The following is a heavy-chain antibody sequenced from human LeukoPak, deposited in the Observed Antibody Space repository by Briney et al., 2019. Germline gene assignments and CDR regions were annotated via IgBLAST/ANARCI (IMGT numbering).Heavy chain of an antibody. D-gene: IGHD4-11*01. CDR2: IIPSASST. CDR1: GYTSTNYY. Sequence: ASVKVSCKASGYTSTNYYIHWVRQAPGQGLEWMGIIIPSASSTRYAQKFQDRVTMTRDTSTSTVYMELSSLRSDDTAMYYCAREVIVTTRRTFDLDYWGPGTLVTVSS. CDR3: AREVIVTTRRTFDLDY. V-gene: IGHV1-46*01. J-gene: IGHJ4*02.